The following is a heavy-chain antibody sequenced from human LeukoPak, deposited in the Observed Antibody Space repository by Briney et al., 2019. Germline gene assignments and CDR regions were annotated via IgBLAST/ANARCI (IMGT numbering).Heavy chain of an antibody. Sequence: GGSLILSCAASGFTFSSYAMSWVRQAPGKGLEWVSSISGISGSTSYADSVKGRFTISRDNAKNTLYLQMNSLRAEDTAVYYCAKDPKPYDYVWGSYRFNWFDPWGQGTLATVSS. CDR1: GFTFSSYA. CDR3: AKDPKPYDYVWGSYRFNWFDP. J-gene: IGHJ5*02. V-gene: IGHV3-23*01. CDR2: ISGISGST. D-gene: IGHD3-16*02.